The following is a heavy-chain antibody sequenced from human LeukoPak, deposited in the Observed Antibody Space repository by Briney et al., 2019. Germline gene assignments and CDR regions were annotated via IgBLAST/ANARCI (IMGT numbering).Heavy chain of an antibody. CDR3: ARYCSGGSCYGLRYFDL. Sequence: TSETLSLTCTVSGGSISSYYWSWIRQPPGKGLEWIGYIYYSGSTNYNPSLKSRVTISVDTSKNQFSLKLSSVTAADTAVYYCARYCSGGSCYGLRYFDLWGRGTLVTVSS. D-gene: IGHD2-15*01. CDR2: IYYSGST. CDR1: GGSISSYY. J-gene: IGHJ2*01. V-gene: IGHV4-59*01.